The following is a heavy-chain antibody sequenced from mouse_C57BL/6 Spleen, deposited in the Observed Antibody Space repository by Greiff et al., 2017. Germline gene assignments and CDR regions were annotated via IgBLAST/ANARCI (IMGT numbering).Heavy chain of an antibody. CDR2: IYPSISYT. CDR1: GYTFPAYW. V-gene: IGHV1-69*01. Sequence: FHLHQPGAELLFPGASVNLSSKASGYTFPAYWMPWVKQRPGQGLEWIGKIYPSISYTNYNQKFKGKSTLPVDKSSSTAYMQLSSLTSEDSAVYYCARGGYPSFAYWAQGTLVTVSA. J-gene: IGHJ3*01. CDR3: ARGGYPSFAY.